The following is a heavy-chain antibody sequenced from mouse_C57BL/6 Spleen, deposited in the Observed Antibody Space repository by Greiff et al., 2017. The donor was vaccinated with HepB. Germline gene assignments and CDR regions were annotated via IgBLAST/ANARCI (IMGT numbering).Heavy chain of an antibody. V-gene: IGHV5-6*01. CDR2: ISSGGSYT. J-gene: IGHJ4*01. Sequence: EVQLLESGGDLVKPGGSLKLSCAASGFTFSSYGMSWVRQTPDKRLEWVATISSGGSYTYYPDSMKGRFTISRDNAKNTLYLQMSSLKSEDTAVYYWERQGTTVVGDAMDYWGQGTSVTVSS. D-gene: IGHD1-1*01. CDR1: GFTFSSYG. CDR3: ERQGTTVVGDAMDY.